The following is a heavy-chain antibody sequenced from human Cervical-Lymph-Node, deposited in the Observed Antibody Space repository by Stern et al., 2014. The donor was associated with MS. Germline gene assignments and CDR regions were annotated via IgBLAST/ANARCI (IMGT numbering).Heavy chain of an antibody. CDR2: IYHNGST. V-gene: IGHV4-30-2*01. CDR3: ARSSTVTPNAFDI. D-gene: IGHD4-17*01. J-gene: IGHJ3*02. Sequence: QLQLQESGSGLVKPSQTLSLTCAVSGGSISSGGYSWSWIRQPPGKGLEWIGYIYHNGSTYYNPSLKSRVPISVDRSKNQFSLKLSSVTAADTAVYYCARSSTVTPNAFDIWGQGTMITVSS. CDR1: GGSISSGGYS.